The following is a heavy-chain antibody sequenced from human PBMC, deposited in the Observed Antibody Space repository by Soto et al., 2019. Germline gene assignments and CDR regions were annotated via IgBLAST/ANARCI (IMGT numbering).Heavy chain of an antibody. J-gene: IGHJ4*02. Sequence: QVQLQESGPGLVKPSETLSLTCTVSGGSISSYYWSWIRQPPGKGLEWIGYIYYSGSTNYNPSLKXRVTISVDTSKNQFSLKLSSVTAADTAVYYCVRRWGAAVDYWGQGTLVTVSS. V-gene: IGHV4-59*08. D-gene: IGHD1-26*01. CDR1: GGSISSYY. CDR3: VRRWGAAVDY. CDR2: IYYSGST.